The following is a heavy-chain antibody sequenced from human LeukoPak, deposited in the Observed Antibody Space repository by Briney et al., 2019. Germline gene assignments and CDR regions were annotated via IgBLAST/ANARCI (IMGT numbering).Heavy chain of an antibody. V-gene: IGHV3-74*01. CDR1: GFTFSSYW. D-gene: IGHD1-1*01. CDR2: INPDGSTT. Sequence: PGGSLRLSCAASGFTFSSYWMHWVRQAPGKGLVWVSRINPDGSTTIYADSVKGRFTISRDNAKNTLYLQMNSLRDEDTAVYYCASQRYNAPIDYWGQGTLVTVSS. J-gene: IGHJ4*02. CDR3: ASQRYNAPIDY.